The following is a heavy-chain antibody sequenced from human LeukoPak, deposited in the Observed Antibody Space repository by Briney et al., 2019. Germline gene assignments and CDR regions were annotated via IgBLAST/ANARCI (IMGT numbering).Heavy chain of an antibody. V-gene: IGHV1-24*01. Sequence: ASAKVSCKVSGYTLTELSLYWVRQAPGKGLEWMGGLDPEDGEMIYSQKFQGRVTMTEDTSTDIAYMEMSSLRSEDTAVYYCATGRTKWDLLNYWGQGTLVTVSS. CDR2: LDPEDGEM. CDR3: ATGRTKWDLLNY. D-gene: IGHD1-26*01. J-gene: IGHJ4*02. CDR1: GYTLTELS.